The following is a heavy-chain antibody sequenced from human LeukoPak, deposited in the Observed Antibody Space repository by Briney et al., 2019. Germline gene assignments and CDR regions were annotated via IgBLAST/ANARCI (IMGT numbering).Heavy chain of an antibody. CDR2: ISGYNGNA. CDR1: GYTFSDYG. V-gene: IGHV1-18*01. D-gene: IGHD1-26*01. J-gene: IGHJ4*02. CDR3: GRSREGLYSGSSLDY. Sequence: ASVKVSCKASGYTFSDYGISWVRQAPGQGLEWMGWISGYNGNANYAQKLQGRVTMTRDTSTRTTYMELRSLKSDDTAVYYCGRSREGLYSGSSLDYWGQGTLVIASS.